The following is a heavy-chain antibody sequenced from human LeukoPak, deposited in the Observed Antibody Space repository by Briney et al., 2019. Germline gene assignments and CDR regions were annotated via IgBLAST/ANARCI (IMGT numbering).Heavy chain of an antibody. Sequence: ASVKVSCKASGYIFTASYIRWVRQAPRQGLEWMGWINPNIGGTSFAKKLQGRVTLTRDTSITTTYLELTGLRSDDTAVYFCARGDCSGVSCYSVDSWGQGTLVTVSS. CDR2: INPNIGGT. CDR3: ARGDCSGVSCYSVDS. V-gene: IGHV1-2*02. D-gene: IGHD2-15*01. CDR1: GYIFTASY. J-gene: IGHJ4*02.